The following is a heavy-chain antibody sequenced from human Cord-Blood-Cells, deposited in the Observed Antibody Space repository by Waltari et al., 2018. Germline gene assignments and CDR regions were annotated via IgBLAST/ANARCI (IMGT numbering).Heavy chain of an antibody. CDR3: ATGPRGYFDY. J-gene: IGHJ4*02. CDR2: IYSGGST. CDR1: NY. Sequence: NYMSWVRQAPGKGLKWFSVIYSGGSTYYADSVKGRFTISRDNSKNTLYLQMNSLRAEDTAVYYCATGPRGYFDYWGQGTLVTVSS. V-gene: IGHV3-53*01. D-gene: IGHD5-12*01.